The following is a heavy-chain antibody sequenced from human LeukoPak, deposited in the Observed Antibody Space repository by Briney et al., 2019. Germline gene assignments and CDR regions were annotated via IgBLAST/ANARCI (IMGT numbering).Heavy chain of an antibody. Sequence: PGGSLRLSCAASGFTFSGSAMHWVRQASGKGLEWVGRIRSKTNSYATAYDASVKGRFTISRDDSKNTAYLQMNSLKTEDTAVYYCTRPGPAGGMDVWGQGTTVTVSS. CDR2: IRSKTNSYAT. J-gene: IGHJ6*02. D-gene: IGHD3-10*01. CDR1: GFTFSGSA. CDR3: TRPGPAGGMDV. V-gene: IGHV3-73*01.